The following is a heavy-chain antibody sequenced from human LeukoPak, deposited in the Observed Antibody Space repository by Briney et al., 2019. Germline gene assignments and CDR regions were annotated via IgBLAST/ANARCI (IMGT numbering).Heavy chain of an antibody. CDR1: GGSFSGYY. V-gene: IGHV4-34*01. CDR3: ARGRCSGGSCYWHYYYMDV. Sequence: SETLSLTCAVYGGSFSGYYWSWSRQPPGKGLEWIAEINPSGSTNYNPPLKSRVTISVDTSKNQFSLKLSSVTAADTAVYYCARGRCSGGSCYWHYYYMDVWGKGTTVTVSS. D-gene: IGHD2-15*01. J-gene: IGHJ6*03. CDR2: INPSGST.